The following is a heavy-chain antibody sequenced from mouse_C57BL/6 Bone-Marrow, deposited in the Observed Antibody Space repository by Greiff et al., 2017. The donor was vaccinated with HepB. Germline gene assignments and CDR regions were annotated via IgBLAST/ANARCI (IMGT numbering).Heavy chain of an antibody. CDR3: AGLLPLVFV. CDR2: IDPSDSYT. J-gene: IGHJ1*03. CDR1: GYTFTSYW. Sequence: VKLQQPGAELVKPGASVKLSCKASGYTFTSYWMQWVKQRPGQGLEWIGEIDPSDSYTNYNQKFKGKATLTVDTSSSTAYMQLSSLTSEDSAVYYCAGLLPLVFVWGTGTTVTVSS. D-gene: IGHD2-3*01. V-gene: IGHV1-50*01.